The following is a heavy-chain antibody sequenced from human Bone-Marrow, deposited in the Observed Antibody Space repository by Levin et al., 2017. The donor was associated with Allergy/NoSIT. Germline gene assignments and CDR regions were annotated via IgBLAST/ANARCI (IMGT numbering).Heavy chain of an antibody. V-gene: IGHV3-7*01. Sequence: PGGSLRLSCAASGFTFSSYWMSWVRQAPGKGLECVANIKQDGSEKYYVDSVKGRFTISRDNAKNSLYLQMNSLRAEDTAVYYCAALLRYFDWSNWFDPWGQGTLVTVSS. D-gene: IGHD3-9*01. CDR1: GFTFSSYW. CDR3: AALLRYFDWSNWFDP. CDR2: IKQDGSEK. J-gene: IGHJ5*02.